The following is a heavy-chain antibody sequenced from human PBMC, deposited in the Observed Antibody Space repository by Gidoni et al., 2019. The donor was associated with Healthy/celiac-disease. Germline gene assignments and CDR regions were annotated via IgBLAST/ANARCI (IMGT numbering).Heavy chain of an antibody. D-gene: IGHD4-17*01. J-gene: IGHJ4*02. V-gene: IGHV4-31*03. CDR1: GGSISSGGYY. Sequence: QVQLQESGPGLVTPSQTLSLTCTVSGGSISSGGYYLSWIRQHPGKGLEWIGYIYYSGSTYYNPSLKSRVTISVDTSKNQFSLKLSSVTAADTAVYYCARSYGDYLFDYWGQGTLVTVSS. CDR2: IYYSGST. CDR3: ARSYGDYLFDY.